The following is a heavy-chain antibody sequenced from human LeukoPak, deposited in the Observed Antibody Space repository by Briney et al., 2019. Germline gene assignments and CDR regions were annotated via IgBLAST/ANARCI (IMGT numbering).Heavy chain of an antibody. CDR2: INHSGST. V-gene: IGHV4-34*01. CDR3: ARGTYYYDSSGYINIREDAFDI. J-gene: IGHJ3*02. CDR1: GGSFSAFY. D-gene: IGHD3-22*01. Sequence: PSETLSLTCSVYGGSFSAFYWNWIRQPPGKGLEWVGEINHSGSTNYNPSLKSRVTISVDTSKNQFSLKLSSVTAADTAVYYCARGTYYYDSSGYINIREDAFDIWGQGTMVTVSS.